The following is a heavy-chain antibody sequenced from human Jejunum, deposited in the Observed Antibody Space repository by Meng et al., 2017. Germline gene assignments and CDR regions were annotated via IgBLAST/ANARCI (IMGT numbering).Heavy chain of an antibody. V-gene: IGHV3-9*01. CDR2: ICTNSGCS. CDR3: AKELSVAGISPIDY. CDR1: GFRFHDYA. J-gene: IGHJ4*02. Sequence: SLKISCAASGFRFHDYAMHWVRQVPGKGLEWVAGICTNSGCSGYADSVKGRFTISRDNAKNSLYLQMDSLRAEDTAFYYCAKELSVAGISPIDYWGQGTMVTVSS. D-gene: IGHD6-19*01.